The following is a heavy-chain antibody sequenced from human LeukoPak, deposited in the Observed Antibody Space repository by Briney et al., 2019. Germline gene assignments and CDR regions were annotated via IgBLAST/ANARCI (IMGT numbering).Heavy chain of an antibody. CDR2: INPNSGGT. D-gene: IGHD5-18*01. J-gene: IGHJ4*02. Sequence: ASVKVSCKASGYTFTGYYMHWVRQAPGQGLEWMGWINPNSGGTNYAQKFQGRVTMTRDTSTSTVYMELSSLRSEDTAVYYCAREGKDVDTAKDYWGQGTLVTVSS. CDR3: AREGKDVDTAKDY. CDR1: GYTFTGYY. V-gene: IGHV1-2*02.